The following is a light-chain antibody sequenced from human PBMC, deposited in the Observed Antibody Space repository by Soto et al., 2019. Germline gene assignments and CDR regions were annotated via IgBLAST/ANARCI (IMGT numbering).Light chain of an antibody. CDR2: DVS. J-gene: IGLJ1*01. CDR3: SSYTSSFYV. CDR1: SSDVGGYNY. V-gene: IGLV2-14*01. Sequence: QSVLTQPVSVSGSPGQSITISCTGTSSDVGGYNYVSWYQQHPGKAPKLMIYDVSNRPSGVSNRFSGSKSGNTASLTISGLQAEDEADYYSSSYTSSFYVFGTGTKVTVL.